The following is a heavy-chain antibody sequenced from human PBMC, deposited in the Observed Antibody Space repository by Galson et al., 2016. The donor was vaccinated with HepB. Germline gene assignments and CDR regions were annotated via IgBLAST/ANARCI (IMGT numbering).Heavy chain of an antibody. CDR2: IFLNGHA. J-gene: IGHJ5*01. Sequence: SETLSLTCSVSGASIISRRHYWGWIRQPPGKALEWVGSIFLNGHAGYNPSLKSRLAMSMDTSKNQFYLTLTSVTAADTAIYFCASVRRFSDFADSWGQGTQVTVS. D-gene: IGHD2-21*02. CDR3: ASVRRFSDFADS. V-gene: IGHV4-39*01. CDR1: GASIISRRHY.